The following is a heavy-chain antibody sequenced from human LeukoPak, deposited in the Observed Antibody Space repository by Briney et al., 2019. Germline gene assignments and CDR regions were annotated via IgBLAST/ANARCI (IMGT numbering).Heavy chain of an antibody. CDR3: AREGYCSSISCYGFDY. Sequence: SLSLTCTVSGGSISSYYWSWIRQPPGKGLEWIGYIYHSGSTYYNPSLKSRVTISVDTSKNQFSLKLSSVTAADTAVYYCAREGYCSSISCYGFDYWGQGTLVTVSS. CDR2: IYHSGST. J-gene: IGHJ4*02. D-gene: IGHD2-2*01. CDR1: GGSISSYY. V-gene: IGHV4-59*12.